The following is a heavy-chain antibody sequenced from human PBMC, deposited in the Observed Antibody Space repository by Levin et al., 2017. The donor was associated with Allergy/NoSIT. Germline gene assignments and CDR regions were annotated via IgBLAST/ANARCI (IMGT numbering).Heavy chain of an antibody. Sequence: NSGGSLRLSCKGSGYSFTNYWIAWVRQMPGKGLEWMGIIYPGDSDTRYSPSFQGQVTISADKSSSTAYLQWSSLKASDTAMYYCARKGYCSSTTCWYGMDVWGQGTTVTVSS. V-gene: IGHV5-51*01. CDR1: GYSFTNYW. J-gene: IGHJ6*02. D-gene: IGHD2-2*01. CDR3: ARKGYCSSTTCWYGMDV. CDR2: IYPGDSDT.